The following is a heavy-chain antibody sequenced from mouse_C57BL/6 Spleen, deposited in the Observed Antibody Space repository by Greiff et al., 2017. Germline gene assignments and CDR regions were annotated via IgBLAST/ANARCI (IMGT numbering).Heavy chain of an antibody. CDR1: GYAFSSSW. CDR3: ARGGPECSSRWYFDV. CDR2: IYPGDGDT. J-gene: IGHJ1*03. D-gene: IGHD1-1*01. V-gene: IGHV1-82*01. Sequence: QVQLQQSGPELVKPGASVKISCKASGYAFSSSWMNWVKQRPGKGLEWIGRIYPGDGDTNYNGKFKGKATLTADKSSSTAYKQLSSLTSEDSAVYFCARGGPECSSRWYFDVWGTGTTVTVSS.